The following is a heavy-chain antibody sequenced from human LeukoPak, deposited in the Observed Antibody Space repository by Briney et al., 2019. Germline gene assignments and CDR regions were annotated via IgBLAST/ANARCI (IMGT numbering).Heavy chain of an antibody. J-gene: IGHJ6*03. CDR3: ARGRTDGSGSYLYYYYYMDV. Sequence: GASVKVSCKASGYTFTGYYMHWVRQAPGQGLEWMGWINPNSGGTNYAQKFQGRVTMTRDTSISTAYMELSRLRSDDTAVYYCARGRTDGSGSYLYYYYYMDVWGKGTTVTISS. D-gene: IGHD3-10*01. V-gene: IGHV1-2*02. CDR1: GYTFTGYY. CDR2: INPNSGGT.